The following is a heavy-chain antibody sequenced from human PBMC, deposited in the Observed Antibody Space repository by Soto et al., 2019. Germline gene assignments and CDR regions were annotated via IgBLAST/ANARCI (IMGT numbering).Heavy chain of an antibody. J-gene: IGHJ4*02. CDR2: ITGSGREG. V-gene: IGHV3-23*01. D-gene: IGHD4-17*01. CDR3: AKDLSESDDFGDDWGPFDY. CDR1: GFSFSTFA. Sequence: PGGSLRLSCVASGFSFSTFAISWVRQAPGKGLEWVSRITGSGREGYYADSVRGRFTISRDNSRNTLLLQMNSLRDDDTAVYFCAKDLSESDDFGDDWGPFDYWGRGTQVTVSS.